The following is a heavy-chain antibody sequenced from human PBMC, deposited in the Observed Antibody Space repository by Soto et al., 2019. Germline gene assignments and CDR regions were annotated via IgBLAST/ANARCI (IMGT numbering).Heavy chain of an antibody. CDR3: ATRLPTDY. CDR1: GGSVIDHY. Sequence: QVQLKQWGAGLLKPSETLSLTCAVYGGSVIDHYWSWLRQSPGNGMQWIGEINHSGSDNYNPSLKSRVTFSVDRSKNQFSLKLTSVTAADTAVYYCATRLPTDYWGRGTLVTVSS. V-gene: IGHV4-34*01. CDR2: INHSGSD. J-gene: IGHJ4*02.